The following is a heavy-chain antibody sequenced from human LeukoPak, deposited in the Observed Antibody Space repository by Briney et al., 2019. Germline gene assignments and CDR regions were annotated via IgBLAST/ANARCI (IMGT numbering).Heavy chain of an antibody. CDR3: GRGGGFTFGGVIVPLDY. V-gene: IGHV3-21*01. J-gene: IGHJ4*02. D-gene: IGHD3-16*02. Sequence: GGSLRLSCAASGFTFSSYSMNWVRQAPGKGLEWASSISSSSSYIYYADSVKGRFTISRDNAKNSLYLQMNSLRAEDTAVCYCGRGGGFTFGGVIVPLDYWGQGTLVTVSS. CDR1: GFTFSSYS. CDR2: ISSSSSYI.